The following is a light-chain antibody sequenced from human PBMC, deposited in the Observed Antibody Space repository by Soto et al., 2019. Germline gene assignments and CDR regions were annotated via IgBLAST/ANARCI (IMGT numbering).Light chain of an antibody. CDR2: DAS. CDR1: QSVNTN. CDR3: QQYNNWPQLT. Sequence: EIVMTQSPATLSVSPGERATLSCRASQSVNTNLAWYQQKPGQAPRLLISDASTRATGIPDRFSGSGSGTEFALTISRLQSEDFAVYYCQQYNNWPQLTFGGGTKVDIK. V-gene: IGKV3-15*01. J-gene: IGKJ4*01.